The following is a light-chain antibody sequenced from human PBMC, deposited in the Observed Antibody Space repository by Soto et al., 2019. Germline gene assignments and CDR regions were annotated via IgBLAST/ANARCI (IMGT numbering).Light chain of an antibody. V-gene: IGKV4-1*01. Sequence: DLVLTQSPDSLAVSLGERATINCKSSQSVLSSANHQNHLAWYQQKPGQPPRLLIYWASTRESGVPDRFSGGGSGTDFTLTISSLQAEDVAVYYCQQYYTTPLTFGGGTKVDIK. CDR2: WAS. J-gene: IGKJ4*01. CDR1: QSVLSSANHQNH. CDR3: QQYYTTPLT.